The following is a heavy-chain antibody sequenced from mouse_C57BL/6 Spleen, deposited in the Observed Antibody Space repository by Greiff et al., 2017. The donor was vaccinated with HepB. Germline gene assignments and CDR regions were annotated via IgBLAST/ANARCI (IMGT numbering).Heavy chain of an antibody. Sequence: EVMLVESGGGLVQPGGSMKLSCVASGFTFSNYWMNWVRQSPEKGLEWVAQIRLKSDNYATNYAESVKGRFTISRDDSKSSVYLQMNNLRAEDTGIYYCTAYDYPYYAMDYWGQGTSVTVSS. CDR2: IRLKSDNYAT. D-gene: IGHD2-4*01. CDR3: TAYDYPYYAMDY. V-gene: IGHV6-3*01. CDR1: GFTFSNYW. J-gene: IGHJ4*01.